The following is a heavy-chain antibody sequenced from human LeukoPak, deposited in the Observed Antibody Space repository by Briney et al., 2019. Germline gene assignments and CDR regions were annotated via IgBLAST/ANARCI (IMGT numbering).Heavy chain of an antibody. J-gene: IGHJ3*01. CDR3: ARDYGGNP. D-gene: IGHD4-23*01. V-gene: IGHV3-7*05. Sequence: GGSLRLSCAASGFTFSTSWMSWVRQAPGKGLEWVANIKEDGSEEYYVGSVKGRFTISRDNAKNSLYLQMNSLRVEDTALYYCARDYGGNPWGQGTMVTVSS. CDR1: GFTFSTSW. CDR2: IKEDGSEE.